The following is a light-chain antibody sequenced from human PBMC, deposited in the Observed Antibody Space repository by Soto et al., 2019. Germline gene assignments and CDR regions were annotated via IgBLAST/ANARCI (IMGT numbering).Light chain of an antibody. CDR1: QRVGKY. V-gene: IGKV1-16*02. Sequence: DIQMTQSPSSLSVSVGARVTITCRASQRVGKYLAWLQQKPGRAPESLIYDISTLQSGVPSKFSGSGSGTDFTLTINSLQPEDSATYYCQQYHTYPRTFGQGTRLESK. J-gene: IGKJ5*01. CDR2: DIS. CDR3: QQYHTYPRT.